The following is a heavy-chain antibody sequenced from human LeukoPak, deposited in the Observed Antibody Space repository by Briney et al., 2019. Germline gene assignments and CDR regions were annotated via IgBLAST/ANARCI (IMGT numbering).Heavy chain of an antibody. Sequence: GGSLRLSCAASGFTFNYFWMRWVRQVPGKGLVWVSGIYNDGTATYYADSVKGRFTISRDNAKNTVYLQMNGLRAEDTTVYYCATVSEYWGQGTLVTVSS. J-gene: IGHJ4*02. V-gene: IGHV3-74*01. CDR2: IYNDGTAT. CDR1: GFTFNYFW. CDR3: ATVSEY.